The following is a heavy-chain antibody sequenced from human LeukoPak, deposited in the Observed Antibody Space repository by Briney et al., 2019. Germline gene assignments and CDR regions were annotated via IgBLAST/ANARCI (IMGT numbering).Heavy chain of an antibody. J-gene: IGHJ6*02. Sequence: GGSLRLSCAASGFTFSSYAMSWVRRAPGKGLEWVSAISGSGGSTYYADSVKGRFTISRDNSKNTLYLQMNSLRAEDTAVYYCANSPILDYGDYGDYYYGMDVWGQGTTVTVSS. CDR1: GFTFSSYA. V-gene: IGHV3-23*01. D-gene: IGHD4-17*01. CDR2: ISGSGGST. CDR3: ANSPILDYGDYGDYYYGMDV.